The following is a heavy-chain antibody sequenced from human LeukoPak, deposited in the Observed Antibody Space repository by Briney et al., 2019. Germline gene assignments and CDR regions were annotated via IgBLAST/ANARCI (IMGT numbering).Heavy chain of an antibody. Sequence: ASVKVSCKACVYTFTFYDINWVRQPTAQGREWMGWMDLKSSKEGYQQQFRGRVTMTRTTTTSTAYMKWSSLGSEDAAVYECARRIATGETTIGYWGQGTLVTVSS. D-gene: IGHD6-13*01. J-gene: IGHJ4*02. CDR1: VYTFTFYD. CDR3: ARRIATGETTIGY. CDR2: MDLKSSKE. V-gene: IGHV1-8*01.